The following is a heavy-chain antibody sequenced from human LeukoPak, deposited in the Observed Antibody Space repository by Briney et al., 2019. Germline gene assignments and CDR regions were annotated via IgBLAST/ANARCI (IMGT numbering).Heavy chain of an antibody. CDR2: IYHSGST. J-gene: IGHJ4*02. V-gene: IGHV4-4*07. CDR3: ARDDYGDFYFDY. D-gene: IGHD4-17*01. Sequence: SETLSLTCTVSGGSISSYYWSWIRQPAGKGLEWIGRIYHSGSTYYNPSLKSRVTISVDTSKNQFSLKLSSVTAADTAVYYCARDDYGDFYFDYWGQGTLVTVSS. CDR1: GGSISSYY.